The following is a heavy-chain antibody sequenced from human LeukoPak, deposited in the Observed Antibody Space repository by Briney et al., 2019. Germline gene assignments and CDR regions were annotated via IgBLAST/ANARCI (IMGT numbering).Heavy chain of an antibody. CDR2: IYYRGST. CDR1: GGSISSYY. V-gene: IGHV4-59*08. J-gene: IGHJ4*02. D-gene: IGHD3-10*01. CDR3: ARFITMVRGVIISYFDY. Sequence: SETLSLTCTVSGGSISSYYWSWIRQPPGKGLEWIGYIYYRGSTNYNPSLKSRVTISVDTSKNQFSLKLSSVTAADTAVYYCARFITMVRGVIISYFDYWGQGTLVTVSS.